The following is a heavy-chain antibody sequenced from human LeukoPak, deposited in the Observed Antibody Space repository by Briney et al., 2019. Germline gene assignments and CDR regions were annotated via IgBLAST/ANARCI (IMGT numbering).Heavy chain of an antibody. CDR2: VYKNGHL. J-gene: IGHJ4*02. CDR1: GDSTTNYY. CDR3: ARETRLTGFFGGLGFNY. V-gene: IGHV4-59*01. Sequence: PSETLSLTCSVSGDSTTNYYCSWIRQSPGKGLEWLAYVYKNGHLDYNPSLRSRVTVSVDRSKTQFSLRLSSVTAADTATYYCARETRLTGFFGGLGFNYWGQGTLVTVSS. D-gene: IGHD3-16*01.